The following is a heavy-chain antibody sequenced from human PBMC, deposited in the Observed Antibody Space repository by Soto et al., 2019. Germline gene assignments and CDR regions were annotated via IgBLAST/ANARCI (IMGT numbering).Heavy chain of an antibody. CDR2: ISPVTGGT. Sequence: QVQLVQSGAEVKKPGASVKVSCKASGYTFTGHYIHWVRQAPGQGPEWMGEISPVTGGTKYAQKFQGRVTITADDSTSTAYMDLYSLRSEDTAVYYCARDVPLNYYDGTFSYYAMDVWGQGTTVTVSS. J-gene: IGHJ6*02. D-gene: IGHD3-16*01. CDR1: GYTFTGHY. V-gene: IGHV1-2*02. CDR3: ARDVPLNYYDGTFSYYAMDV.